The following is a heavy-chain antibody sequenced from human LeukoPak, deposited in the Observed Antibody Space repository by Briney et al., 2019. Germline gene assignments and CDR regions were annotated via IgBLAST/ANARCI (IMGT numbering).Heavy chain of an antibody. J-gene: IGHJ4*02. CDR2: IYYSGST. CDR3: ARNFYASSGYYLDDFYFDF. V-gene: IGHV4-39*07. Sequence: SETLSLTCTVSGASIISDTYYWGWIRQPPGKGLEWIGSIYYSGSTYYSPFLKSRVTMSVDTSTNQFSLKLISVTAADTALYYRARNFYASSGYYLDDFYFDFWGQGTLVTVSS. CDR1: GASIISDTYY. D-gene: IGHD3-22*01.